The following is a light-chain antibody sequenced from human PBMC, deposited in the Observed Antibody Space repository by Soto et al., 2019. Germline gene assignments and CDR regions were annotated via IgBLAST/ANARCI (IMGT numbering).Light chain of an antibody. V-gene: IGKV3-11*02. CDR1: QSVSSY. CDR2: DAS. CDR3: QQRSNWPPVYT. Sequence: EIVLTQSPATLSLSPGERATLSCRASQSVSSYLAWYQQKPGQAPRLLIYDASNRATGIPARFSGSGSGRDFTLTISSLEPEDFAVDYCQQRSNWPPVYTFGQGTKLEIK. J-gene: IGKJ2*01.